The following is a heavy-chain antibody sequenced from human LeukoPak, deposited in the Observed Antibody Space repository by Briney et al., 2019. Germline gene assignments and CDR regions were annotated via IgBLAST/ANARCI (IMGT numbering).Heavy chain of an antibody. CDR3: ARGYCSSTSCSTEAFDI. J-gene: IGHJ3*02. CDR1: GGTFSGYA. CDR2: IIPIFGTA. V-gene: IGHV1-69*01. Sequence: ASVKVSCEASGGTFSGYAISWVRQAPGQGLEWMGGIIPIFGTANYAQKFQGRVTITADESTSTAYMELSSLRSEDTAVYYCARGYCSSTSCSTEAFDIWGQGTMVTVSS. D-gene: IGHD2-2*01.